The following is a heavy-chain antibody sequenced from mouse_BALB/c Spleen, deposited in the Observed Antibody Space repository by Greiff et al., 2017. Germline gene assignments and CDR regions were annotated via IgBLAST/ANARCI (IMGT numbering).Heavy chain of an antibody. CDR2: ISSGGSYT. J-gene: IGHJ2*01. CDR1: GFTFSSYT. V-gene: IGHV5-6-4*01. CDR3: TRILYFDY. Sequence: EVQGVESGGGLVKPGGSLKLSCAASGFTFSSYTMSWVRQTPEKRLEWVATISSGGSYTYYPDSVKGRFTISRDNAKNTLYLQMSSLKSEDTAMYYCTRILYFDYWGQGTTLTVSS.